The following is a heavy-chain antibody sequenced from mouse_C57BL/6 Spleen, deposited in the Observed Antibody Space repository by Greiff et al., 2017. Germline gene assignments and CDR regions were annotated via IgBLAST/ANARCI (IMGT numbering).Heavy chain of an antibody. CDR3: ARHEESYYYGSSWYFDV. CDR1: GYTFTEYT. J-gene: IGHJ1*03. D-gene: IGHD1-1*01. CDR2: FYPGSGSI. V-gene: IGHV1-62-2*01. Sequence: QVQLQQSGAELVKPGASVKLSCKASGYTFTEYTIHWVKQRSGQGLEWIGWFYPGSGSIKYNEKFKDKATLTADKSSSTVYMELRRLTSEDSAVYFCARHEESYYYGSSWYFDVWGTGTTVTVSS.